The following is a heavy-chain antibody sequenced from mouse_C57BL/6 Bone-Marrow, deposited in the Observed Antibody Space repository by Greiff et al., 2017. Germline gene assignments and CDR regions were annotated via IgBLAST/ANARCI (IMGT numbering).Heavy chain of an antibody. CDR2: INPSSGYT. Sequence: QVQLQQSGAELARPGASVKMSCKASGYTFTSYTMHWVKQRPGQGLEWIGYINPSSGYTKSTQKFKDKATLTADKSSRTAYMQLVSLTSEDSAVYYCASDSNYVDYWGQGTTLTVSS. J-gene: IGHJ2*01. D-gene: IGHD2-5*01. CDR1: GYTFTSYT. CDR3: ASDSNYVDY. V-gene: IGHV1-4*01.